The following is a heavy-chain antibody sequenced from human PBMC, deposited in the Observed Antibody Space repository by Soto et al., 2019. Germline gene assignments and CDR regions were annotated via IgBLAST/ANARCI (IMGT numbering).Heavy chain of an antibody. D-gene: IGHD3-16*02. CDR1: GFTFSSYW. J-gene: IGHJ4*02. Sequence: GGSLRLSCAASGFTFSSYWMSWVRQAPGKGLEWVANIKQDGSEKYYVDSVKGRFTISRDNAKNSLYLQVNSLRAEGTAVYYCARRRLTFGGVIVIPGYFDYWGQGTLVTVSS. V-gene: IGHV3-7*03. CDR2: IKQDGSEK. CDR3: ARRRLTFGGVIVIPGYFDY.